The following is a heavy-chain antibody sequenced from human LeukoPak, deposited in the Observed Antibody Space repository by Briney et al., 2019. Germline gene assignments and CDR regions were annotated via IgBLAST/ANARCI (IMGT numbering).Heavy chain of an antibody. D-gene: IGHD2-8*01. CDR2: ISGSGGST. J-gene: IGHJ6*02. Sequence: GGSLRLSCAASGFTFSSYAMSWVRQAPGKRLEWVSAISGSGGSTYYADSVKGRFTISRDNSKNTLYLQMNSLRAEDTAVYYCAKAIEDCTNGVCFTYYYYGMDVWGRGTTVTVSS. V-gene: IGHV3-23*01. CDR3: AKAIEDCTNGVCFTYYYYGMDV. CDR1: GFTFSSYA.